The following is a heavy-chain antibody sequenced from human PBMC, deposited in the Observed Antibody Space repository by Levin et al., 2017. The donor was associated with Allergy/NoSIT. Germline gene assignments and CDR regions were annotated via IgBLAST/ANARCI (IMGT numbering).Heavy chain of an antibody. CDR3: ARYNGDSNDAFDI. CDR2: IYYSGST. J-gene: IGHJ3*02. D-gene: IGHD4-17*01. V-gene: IGHV4-59*01. Sequence: SETLSLTCTVSGGSISSYYWSWIRQPPGKGLEWIGYIYYSGSTNYNPSLKSRVTISVDTSKNQFSLKLSSVTAADTAVYYCARYNGDSNDAFDIWGQGTMVTVSS. CDR1: GGSISSYY.